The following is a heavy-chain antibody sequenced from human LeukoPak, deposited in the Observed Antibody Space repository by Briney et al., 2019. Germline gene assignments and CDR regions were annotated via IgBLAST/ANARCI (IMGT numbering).Heavy chain of an antibody. V-gene: IGHV3-13*01. CDR1: GFTFSSYD. D-gene: IGHD1-14*01. CDR2: IDPAGNT. J-gene: IGHJ2*01. CDR3: VREPSYTGTWWYPDL. Sequence: SGGSLRLSCVPSGFTFSSYDMHWVRDATGKGLEWISDIDPAGNTWYSDSVKGRFTISRENAKSSLFLQMNSLRAADTAVYYCVREPSYTGTWWYPDLWGRGTLVTVSS.